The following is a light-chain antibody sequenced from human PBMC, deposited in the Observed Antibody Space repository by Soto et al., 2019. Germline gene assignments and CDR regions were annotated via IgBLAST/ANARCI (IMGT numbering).Light chain of an antibody. Sequence: QVTQSPASPSSSVGDRVNISCRTSRGIYNYLAWYQQKPGQVPKLLINAASSLQSGVPSRFSGSGSGTDGTLTISSLKQEDGATYYGQKWDSATRTFGQGTTVDIK. J-gene: IGKJ1*01. CDR3: QKWDSATRT. CDR1: RGIYNY. V-gene: IGKV1-27*01. CDR2: AAS.